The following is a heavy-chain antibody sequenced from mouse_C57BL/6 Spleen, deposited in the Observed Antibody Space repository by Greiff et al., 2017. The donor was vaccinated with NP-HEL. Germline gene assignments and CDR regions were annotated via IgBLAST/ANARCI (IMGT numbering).Heavy chain of an antibody. CDR3: ARKSYYYGSSPLYFDY. V-gene: IGHV1-69*01. CDR2: IDPSDSYT. D-gene: IGHD1-1*01. Sequence: QVQLQQPGAELVMPGASVKLSCKASGYTFTSYWMHWVKQRPGQGLEWIGEIDPSDSYTNYNQKFKGKSTLTVDKSSSTAYMQLSSLTYEDSAVYYCARKSYYYGSSPLYFDYWGQGTTLTVSS. J-gene: IGHJ2*01. CDR1: GYTFTSYW.